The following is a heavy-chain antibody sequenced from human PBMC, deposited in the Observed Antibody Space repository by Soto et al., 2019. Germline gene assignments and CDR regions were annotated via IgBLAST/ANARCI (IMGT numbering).Heavy chain of an antibody. J-gene: IGHJ5*02. Sequence: ERLCSTGPVSGGSVSSGSYSWSWIRQPPGKGLEWMGYIYYSGSTNYNPSLKSRVTISVDTSKNQFSLKLSSVTAADTAVSYCARLYGSGSYYNVGGSSWGQGTLVTVYS. CDR2: IYYSGST. V-gene: IGHV4-61*01. D-gene: IGHD3-10*01. CDR1: GGSVSSGSYS. CDR3: ARLYGSGSYYNVGGSS.